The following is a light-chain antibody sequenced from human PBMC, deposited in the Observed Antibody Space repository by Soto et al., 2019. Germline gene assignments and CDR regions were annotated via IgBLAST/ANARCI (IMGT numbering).Light chain of an antibody. CDR2: EVT. Sequence: QPVLTQPPSASGSPGQSVTISCTGTSSDVGGYNYVSWYQQHPGKAPKLMIYEVTKRPSGVPDRFSGSKSGNAASLTVSGLQVEDEANYYCSSYACSNNSTYVVFGGGTKLTVL. CDR3: SSYACSNNSTYVV. V-gene: IGLV2-8*01. J-gene: IGLJ2*01. CDR1: SSDVGGYNY.